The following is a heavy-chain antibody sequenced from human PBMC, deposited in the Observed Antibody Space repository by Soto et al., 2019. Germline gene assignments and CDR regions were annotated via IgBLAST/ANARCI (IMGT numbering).Heavy chain of an antibody. CDR1: GFTFDNYG. V-gene: IGHV3-9*01. J-gene: IGHJ4*02. D-gene: IGHD3-16*01. Sequence: EVQLVESGGRLVQPGRSLRLTCTVSGFTFDNYGMYWVRQAPGKGLEWVSGISWNSDKVGYADSVKGRFTISRDNAKKSLYLQMNSLRPEDTAFYYCAQGSMAWLDPNWGDSWGQGTLVTVSS. CDR3: AQGSMAWLDPNWGDS. CDR2: ISWNSDKV.